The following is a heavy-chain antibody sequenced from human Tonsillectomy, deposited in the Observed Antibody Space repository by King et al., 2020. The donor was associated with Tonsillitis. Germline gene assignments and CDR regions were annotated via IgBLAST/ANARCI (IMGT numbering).Heavy chain of an antibody. D-gene: IGHD2-2*01. Sequence: VQLQESGPGLVKPSETLSLTCTVSGGSISSYYWSWIRQPPGKGLEWIGYIYYSGSTNYNPSLKSRVTISVDTSKNQFSLKLSSVTAADTAVYYCARDLESGVVPAHGFDYWGQGTLVTVS. CDR2: IYYSGST. V-gene: IGHV4-59*01. J-gene: IGHJ4*02. CDR3: ARDLESGVVPAHGFDY. CDR1: GGSISSYY.